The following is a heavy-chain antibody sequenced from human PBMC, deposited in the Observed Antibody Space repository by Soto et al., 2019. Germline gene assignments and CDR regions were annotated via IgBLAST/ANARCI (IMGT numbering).Heavy chain of an antibody. CDR2: ISGSGGST. D-gene: IGHD4-17*01. CDR3: AKDQDTGGDYFDY. CDR1: GFTFSSYA. Sequence: EVQLLESGGGLVQPGGSLRLTCAASGFTFSSYAMSWVRQAPGTGLEWVSAISGSGGSTYYADSVKGRFTISRDNSKNTLYLQMNSLRAEDTAVYYCAKDQDTGGDYFDYWGQGTLVTVSS. J-gene: IGHJ4*02. V-gene: IGHV3-23*01.